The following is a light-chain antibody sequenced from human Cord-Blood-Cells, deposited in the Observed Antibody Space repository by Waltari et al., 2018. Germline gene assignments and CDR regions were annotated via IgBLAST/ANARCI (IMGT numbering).Light chain of an antibody. CDR3: CSYAGSSTYV. Sequence: QSALTQPASVSGSPGRSITISCTGTAIDVGSFNFSPWYQQHPGKAPKLMIYEGSKRPSGVSNRFSGSKSGNTASLTISGLQAEDEADYYCCSYAGSSTYVFGTGTKVTVL. CDR2: EGS. V-gene: IGLV2-23*01. J-gene: IGLJ1*01. CDR1: AIDVGSFNF.